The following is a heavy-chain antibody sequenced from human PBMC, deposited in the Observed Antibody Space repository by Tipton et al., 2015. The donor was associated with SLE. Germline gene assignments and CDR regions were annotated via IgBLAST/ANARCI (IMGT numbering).Heavy chain of an antibody. CDR1: GFTFSSYS. D-gene: IGHD3-22*01. CDR3: ARALEFYDSSGYLHY. V-gene: IGHV3-33*08. CDR2: IWYDGSNK. J-gene: IGHJ4*02. Sequence: SLRLSCAASGFTFSSYSMNWVRQAPGKGLEWVAVIWYDGSNKYYADSVKGRFTISRDNSKNTLYLQMNSLRAEDTAVYYCARALEFYDSSGYLHYWGQGTLVTVSS.